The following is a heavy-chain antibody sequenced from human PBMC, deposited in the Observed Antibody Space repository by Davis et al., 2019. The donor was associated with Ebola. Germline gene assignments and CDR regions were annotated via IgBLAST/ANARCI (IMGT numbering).Heavy chain of an antibody. V-gene: IGHV4-39*01. D-gene: IGHD6-19*01. Sequence: MPSETLSLTCTVSGGSISSYYWGWNRQPPGKGLEWIGSIYYSGSTYYNPSLKSRVTISVDTSKNQFSLKLSSVTAADTAVYYCARGGPIAVSKAWFDPWGQGALVTVSS. CDR2: IYYSGST. CDR3: ARGGPIAVSKAWFDP. J-gene: IGHJ5*02. CDR1: GGSISSYY.